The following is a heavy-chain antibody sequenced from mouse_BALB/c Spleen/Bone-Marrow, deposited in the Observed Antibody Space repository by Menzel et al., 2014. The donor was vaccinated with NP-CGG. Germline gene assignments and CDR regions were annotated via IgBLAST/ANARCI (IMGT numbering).Heavy chain of an antibody. Sequence: VQLQQSGAELVKPGASVKLSCTASGFNIKDTYMHWVKQRPEQGLEWIGRIDPANGNTKYDLKFQGKATITADTSSNTAYLQLSSLTSEDTAVYYCAGGWLPSYAMDYWGQGTSVTVSS. CDR2: IDPANGNT. D-gene: IGHD2-2*01. CDR1: GFNIKDTY. CDR3: AGGWLPSYAMDY. V-gene: IGHV14-3*02. J-gene: IGHJ4*01.